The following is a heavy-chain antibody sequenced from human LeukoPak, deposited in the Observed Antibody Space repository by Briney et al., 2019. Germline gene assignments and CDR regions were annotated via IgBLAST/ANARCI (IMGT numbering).Heavy chain of an antibody. CDR1: EFTFSSYS. D-gene: IGHD1-26*01. J-gene: IGHJ4*02. V-gene: IGHV3-21*01. CDR3: ARVNMGAVLDY. CDR2: ISSSSSYI. Sequence: KPGGSLRLSCAASEFTFSSYSMNWVRQAPGKRLEWVSSISSSSSYIYYADSVKGRFTISRDNAKNSLYLQMNSLRAEDTAVYYCARVNMGAVLDYWGQGTLVTVSS.